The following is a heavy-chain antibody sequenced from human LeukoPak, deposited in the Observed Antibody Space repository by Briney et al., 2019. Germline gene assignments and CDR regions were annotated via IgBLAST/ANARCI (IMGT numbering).Heavy chain of an antibody. CDR1: GFTFSSYS. Sequence: GGSLRLSCAASGFTFSSYSMNWVREAPGKGLEWVSYISSSSSTIYYADSVKGRFTISRDNAKNSLYLQMNSLRDEDTAVYYCARDLGMEYSYGQDYWGQGTLVTVSS. V-gene: IGHV3-48*02. CDR2: ISSSSSTI. D-gene: IGHD5-18*01. CDR3: ARDLGMEYSYGQDY. J-gene: IGHJ4*02.